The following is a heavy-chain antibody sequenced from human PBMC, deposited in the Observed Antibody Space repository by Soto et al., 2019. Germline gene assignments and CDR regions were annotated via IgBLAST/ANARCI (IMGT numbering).Heavy chain of an antibody. Sequence: QITLKESGPTLVKPTQTLTLTCTFSGFSLSTSGVGVGWIRQPPRKALEWLALIYWDDDKRYSPSLKSRLTITKDTSKNQVVLTMTNRDPVDTATYDCARGFPVSAFDIWGQGTMVTVSS. CDR1: GFSLSTSGVG. J-gene: IGHJ3*02. CDR2: IYWDDDK. CDR3: ARGFPVSAFDI. V-gene: IGHV2-5*02.